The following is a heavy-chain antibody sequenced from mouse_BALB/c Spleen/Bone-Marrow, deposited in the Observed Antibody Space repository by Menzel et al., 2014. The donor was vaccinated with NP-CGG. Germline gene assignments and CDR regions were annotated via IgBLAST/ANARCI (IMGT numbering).Heavy chain of an antibody. V-gene: IGHV1-82*01. CDR2: IFPGDGDT. D-gene: IGHD2-3*01. CDR3: ARSDDYRAMDY. Sequence: VQLQQSGPELVKPGASVKISCKASGYAFSSSWMNWVKQRPGQGLEWIGRIFPGDGDTYYNGKFKGKATLTADKSSSTAYMQLSSPTSVDSAVYFCARSDDYRAMDYWGQGTSVTVSS. CDR1: GYAFSSSW. J-gene: IGHJ4*01.